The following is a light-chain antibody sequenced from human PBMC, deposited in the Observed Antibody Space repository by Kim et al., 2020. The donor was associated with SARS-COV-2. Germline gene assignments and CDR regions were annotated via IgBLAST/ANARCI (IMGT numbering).Light chain of an antibody. CDR1: QSVSSNS. J-gene: IGKJ5*01. V-gene: IGKV3-20*01. Sequence: EIVLTQSPGTLSLSPGERATLSCRASQSVSSNSLAWYQQKGGQAPRLLIYGASNSATGIPDRFSGRGSATDFTLTISRLEPEDFAVYYCQYYGSSLITFGQGTRLEIK. CDR2: GAS. CDR3: QYYGSSLIT.